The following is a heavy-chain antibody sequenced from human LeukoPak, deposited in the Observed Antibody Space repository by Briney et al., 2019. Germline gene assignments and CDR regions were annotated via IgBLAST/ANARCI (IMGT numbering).Heavy chain of an antibody. CDR2: IYPDDSDT. Sequence: GESLNISCKGSGYSFTSYWIGWVRHMPGKGLEWMGIIYPDDSDTKYSPSFQGQVTISADKYISTAYLQWSSLKASDTAMYYCARHSQLAPFEYWGQGTLVTVSS. CDR1: GYSFTSYW. J-gene: IGHJ4*02. D-gene: IGHD6-13*01. CDR3: ARHSQLAPFEY. V-gene: IGHV5-51*01.